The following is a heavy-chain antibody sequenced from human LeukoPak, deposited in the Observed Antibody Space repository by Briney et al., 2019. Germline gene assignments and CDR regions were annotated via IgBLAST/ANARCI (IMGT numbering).Heavy chain of an antibody. Sequence: ASVKVSCKASGYTFTGYYMHWVRQAPGQGLEWMGWINPNSGGTNYAQKFQGRVTMTRDTSISTAYMELSRLRSDNTAVYYCARDPSEMATLDYWGQGTLVTVSS. CDR1: GYTFTGYY. J-gene: IGHJ4*02. CDR2: INPNSGGT. V-gene: IGHV1-2*02. CDR3: ARDPSEMATLDY. D-gene: IGHD5-24*01.